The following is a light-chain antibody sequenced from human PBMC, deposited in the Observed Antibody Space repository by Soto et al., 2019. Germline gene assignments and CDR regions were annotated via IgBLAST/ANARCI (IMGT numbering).Light chain of an antibody. CDR2: FAS. Sequence: DIQMTQSPSTLSASVGDSVTITCRASQSLNEWLAWYQKKPGKAPKLLIYFASSLETGVPSRFRGSGSGAEYTLTIRSLQPDDFATYYCQQYNSYPYTFGQGTNLEIK. CDR3: QQYNSYPYT. J-gene: IGKJ2*01. V-gene: IGKV1-5*01. CDR1: QSLNEW.